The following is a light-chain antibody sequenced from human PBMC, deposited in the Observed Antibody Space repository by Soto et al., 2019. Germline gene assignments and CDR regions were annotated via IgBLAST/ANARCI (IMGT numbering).Light chain of an antibody. Sequence: DIQVTQSPPSLSASVGDRVTITCRTSQYISNYLNWYQHKVGKAPQLLIYSASTLQVGVPSRFSGSGSGTEFTLTISRLQPDDYASYYCQSNYILPWTFGQGTKVE. CDR3: QSNYILPWT. V-gene: IGKV1-39*01. J-gene: IGKJ1*01. CDR2: SAS. CDR1: QYISNY.